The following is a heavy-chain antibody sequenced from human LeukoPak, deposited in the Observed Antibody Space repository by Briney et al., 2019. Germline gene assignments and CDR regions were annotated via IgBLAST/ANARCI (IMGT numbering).Heavy chain of an antibody. Sequence: SETLSLTCTVSGGSISSYYWSWIRQPPGKGLEWIGYIYYSGSTNYNPSLKSRVTISVDTSKNQFSLKLSSVTAADTAVYYCARDHGYLSWFDPWGQGTLVTVSS. J-gene: IGHJ5*02. D-gene: IGHD5-18*01. CDR2: IYYSGST. V-gene: IGHV4-59*01. CDR1: GGSISSYY. CDR3: ARDHGYLSWFDP.